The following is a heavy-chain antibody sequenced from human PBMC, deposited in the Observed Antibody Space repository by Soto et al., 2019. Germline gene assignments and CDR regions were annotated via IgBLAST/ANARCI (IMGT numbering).Heavy chain of an antibody. D-gene: IGHD2-2*01. CDR2: ISYDGSNK. CDR1: GFTFSSYA. J-gene: IGHJ4*02. CDR3: ARTLEYCSSTGCPRTYFDY. V-gene: IGHV3-30-3*01. Sequence: GGSLRLSCAASGFTFSSYAMHWVRQAPGKGLEWVAVISYDGSNKYYADSVKGRFTIYRDNSKNTLYLQMNSLRAEDTAMYYCARTLEYCSSTGCPRTYFDYWGKGTLVTVSS.